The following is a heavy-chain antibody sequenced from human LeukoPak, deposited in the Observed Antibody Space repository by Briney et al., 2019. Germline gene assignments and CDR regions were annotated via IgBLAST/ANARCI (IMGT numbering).Heavy chain of an antibody. CDR2: INPNSGAT. CDR3: ARGLTTVTFDC. D-gene: IGHD4-17*01. CDR1: GYTFTGSY. J-gene: IGHJ4*02. V-gene: IGHV1-2*02. Sequence: GASVKVSCKASGYTFTGSYLHWVRQAPGQGLEWMGWINPNSGATNYARQFQGRVTMTRDTSISTAHMELSRLRSDDTAVYHCARGLTTVTFDCWGQGTLVTVTS.